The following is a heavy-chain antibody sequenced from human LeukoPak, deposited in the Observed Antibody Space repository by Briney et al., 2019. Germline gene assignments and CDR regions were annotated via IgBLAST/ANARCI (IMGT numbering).Heavy chain of an antibody. CDR2: INSDGSST. Sequence: GGSLRLSCAASGFTFSSYWMHWVRQAPGKGLVWVSRINSDGSSTSYADSVKGRFTISRDNAKNTLYLQMNSLRAEDTAVYYCAREIAELCYIDYWGQGTLVTVSS. CDR3: AREIAELCYIDY. J-gene: IGHJ4*02. V-gene: IGHV3-74*01. CDR1: GFTFSSYW. D-gene: IGHD6-13*01.